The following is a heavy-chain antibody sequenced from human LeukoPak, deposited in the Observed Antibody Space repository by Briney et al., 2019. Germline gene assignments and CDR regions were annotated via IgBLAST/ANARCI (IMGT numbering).Heavy chain of an antibody. CDR3: ARGLRNCSSTSCYIFDY. CDR2: INHSGST. Sequence: PSETLSLTCAVYGGSFSGYYWSWIRQPPGKGLEWIGEINHSGSTNYNPSLKSRVTISVDTSKNQFSLKLSSVTAAGTAVYYCARGLRNCSSTSCYIFDYWGQGTLVTVSS. V-gene: IGHV4-34*01. CDR1: GGSFSGYY. D-gene: IGHD2-2*01. J-gene: IGHJ4*02.